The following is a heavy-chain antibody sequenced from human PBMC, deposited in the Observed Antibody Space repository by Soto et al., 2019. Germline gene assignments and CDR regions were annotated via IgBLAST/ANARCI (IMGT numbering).Heavy chain of an antibody. J-gene: IGHJ4*02. CDR3: AKDTRSVVAGTGKNY. CDR1: GFTFSSYA. Sequence: GGPLRLSCAASGFTFSSYAMSWVRQTPGKGLEWVSAISGSGGSTYYADSVKGRFTISRDNSKNTLYLQMNSLRAEDTAVYYCAKDTRSVVAGTGKNYWGQGTLVTVSS. CDR2: ISGSGGST. V-gene: IGHV3-23*01. D-gene: IGHD6-19*01.